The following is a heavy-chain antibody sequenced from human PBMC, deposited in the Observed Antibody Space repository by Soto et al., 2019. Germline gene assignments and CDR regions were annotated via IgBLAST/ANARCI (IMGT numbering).Heavy chain of an antibody. CDR3: AKGEDSFGCTRFDY. J-gene: IGHJ4*02. CDR2: ISGSTGNT. D-gene: IGHD5-18*01. CDR1: GFTFSTYA. V-gene: IGHV3-23*01. Sequence: GGSLRLSCAASGFTFSTYAIHWVRQAPGKGLEWVAIISGSTGNTYYADSAKGRFTISRDNSKNTVYLQIHSLRAEDTALYYCAKGEDSFGCTRFDYWGQGNMVTVSS.